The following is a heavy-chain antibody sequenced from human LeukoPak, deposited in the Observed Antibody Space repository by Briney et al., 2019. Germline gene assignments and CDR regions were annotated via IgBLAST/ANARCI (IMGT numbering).Heavy chain of an antibody. D-gene: IGHD4-17*01. CDR2: ISSSSSYI. CDR1: GFTFSSYS. Sequence: GGSLILSCAASGFTFSSYSMNWVRQAPGRGLEWVSSISSSSSYIYYADSVKGRFTISRDNAKNSLYLQMNSLRAEDTAVYYCARAGDYGDYPLDYWGQGTLVTVSS. J-gene: IGHJ4*02. CDR3: ARAGDYGDYPLDY. V-gene: IGHV3-21*01.